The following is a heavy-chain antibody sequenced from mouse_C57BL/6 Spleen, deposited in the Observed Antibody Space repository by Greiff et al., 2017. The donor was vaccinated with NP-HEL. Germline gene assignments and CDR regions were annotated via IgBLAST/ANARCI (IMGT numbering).Heavy chain of an antibody. Sequence: EVQRVESGEGLVKPGGSLKLSCAASGFTFSSYAMSWVRQTPEKRLEWVAYISSGGDYIYYADTVKGRFTISRDNARNTLYLQMSSLKSEDTALYYCTRDNYSSLSDWWYFDVWGTGTTVTVSS. CDR2: ISSGGDYI. D-gene: IGHD1-1*01. CDR1: GFTFSSYA. V-gene: IGHV5-9-1*02. J-gene: IGHJ1*03. CDR3: TRDNYSSLSDWWYFDV.